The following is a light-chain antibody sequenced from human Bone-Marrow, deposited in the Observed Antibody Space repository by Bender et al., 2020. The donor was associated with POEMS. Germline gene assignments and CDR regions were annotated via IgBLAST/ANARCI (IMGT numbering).Light chain of an antibody. CDR3: SSCTSSSTYV. Sequence: QSALTQPASVSGSPGQSITISCTGTSSDLGRSDYVSWYQQHPGKAPKLMIYEVSNRPSGVSNRFSGSKSGSTASLTISGLQAEDEADYYCSSCTSSSTYVFGSGTKVTVL. CDR2: EVS. J-gene: IGLJ1*01. CDR1: SSDLGRSDY. V-gene: IGLV2-14*01.